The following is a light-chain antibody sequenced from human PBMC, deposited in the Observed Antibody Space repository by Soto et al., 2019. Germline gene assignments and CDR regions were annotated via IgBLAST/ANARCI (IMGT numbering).Light chain of an antibody. Sequence: DIVVTETPLSLPVTPVLPSSMSFSSGHILLYSDGKTYFYWYLHRPGQPPQLPIYDVSNRFSGVPDRFSGSGSGTDFTLKISRVEAEDVGVYYCMQRTHVPITFGQGTRLEIK. V-gene: IGKV2D-29*01. CDR2: DVS. J-gene: IGKJ5*01. CDR3: MQRTHVPIT. CDR1: HILLYSDGKTY.